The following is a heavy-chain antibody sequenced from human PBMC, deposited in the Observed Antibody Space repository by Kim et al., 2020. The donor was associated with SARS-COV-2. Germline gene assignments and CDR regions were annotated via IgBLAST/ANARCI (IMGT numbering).Heavy chain of an antibody. Sequence: CPSFQGHVTISADKSISTAYLQWSRLKASDTAMYYCARRPLAYSGVEFDYWGQGTLVTVSS. V-gene: IGHV5-10-1*01. CDR3: ARRPLAYSGVEFDY. D-gene: IGHD1-26*01. J-gene: IGHJ4*02.